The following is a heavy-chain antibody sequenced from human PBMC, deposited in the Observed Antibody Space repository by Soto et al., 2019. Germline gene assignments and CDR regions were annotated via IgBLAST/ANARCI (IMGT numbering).Heavy chain of an antibody. D-gene: IGHD4-17*01. CDR3: AGPLGGYGDYALPLNY. CDR2: ISAYNGNT. J-gene: IGHJ4*02. Sequence: QVQLVQSGAEVKRPGASVKVSCKASGYTFTGYGIAWVRQAPGQGLEWMGWISAYNGNTLQTQKFQDRLTMTTDTSANSAYMELRSLRSDDTAVYYCAGPLGGYGDYALPLNYWGQGTLVSVSS. V-gene: IGHV1-18*04. CDR1: GYTFTGYG.